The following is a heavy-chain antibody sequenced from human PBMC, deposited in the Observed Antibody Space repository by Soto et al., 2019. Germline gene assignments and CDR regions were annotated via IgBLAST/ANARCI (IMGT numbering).Heavy chain of an antibody. CDR2: ISGSGGST. D-gene: IGHD5-12*01. Sequence: GGSLRLSCAASGFTFSNFAMRWVRQAPGKGLEWVSDISGSGGSTYYAESVEGRFTISRDNSKNTLFLQMNSLRVEDTAVYYCAKDIVAVGGYETFDFWGQGTMVTVSS. V-gene: IGHV3-23*01. J-gene: IGHJ4*02. CDR3: AKDIVAVGGYETFDF. CDR1: GFTFSNFA.